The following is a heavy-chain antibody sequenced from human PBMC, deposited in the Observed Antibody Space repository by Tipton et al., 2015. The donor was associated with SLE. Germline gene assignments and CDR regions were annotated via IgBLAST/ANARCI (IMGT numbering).Heavy chain of an antibody. V-gene: IGHV4-31*02. CDR1: GFTFSSYAMH. CDR2: IYDSGST. CDR3: ATIAKFGYYYYYGMGV. Sequence: LRLSCAASGFTFSSYAMHWVRQHPVRGLEWIGYIYDSGSTYYNPSLKSRVTISVDTSKNQFFLKLNSVTAADTAVYYCATIAKFGYYYYYGMGVWGQGTTVTVSS. D-gene: IGHD3-3*01. J-gene: IGHJ6*02.